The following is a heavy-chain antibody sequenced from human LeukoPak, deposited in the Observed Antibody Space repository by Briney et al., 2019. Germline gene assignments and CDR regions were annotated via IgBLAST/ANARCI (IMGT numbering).Heavy chain of an antibody. CDR1: GFTFSDYY. D-gene: IGHD3-22*01. V-gene: IGHV3-11*01. J-gene: IGHJ4*02. Sequence: GGSLRLSCAASGFTFSDYYMSWIRQAPGKGLEWVSYISSSGSTIYYADSVKGRFTISRDNAKNSLYLQMNGLRAEDTAVYYCARHVRDYDSIHWGQGTLVTVSS. CDR3: ARHVRDYDSIH. CDR2: ISSSGSTI.